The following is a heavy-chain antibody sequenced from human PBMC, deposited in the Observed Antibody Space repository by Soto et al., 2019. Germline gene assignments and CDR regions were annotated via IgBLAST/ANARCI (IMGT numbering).Heavy chain of an antibody. Sequence: SVKVSCKASGGPFSSYAISWVRQAPGQGLEWMGGIIPIFGTANYAQKFQGRVTITADESTSTAYMELSSLRSEDTAVYYCARGRDIVVVPAATRGPYYYYGMDVWGQGTTVTVSS. CDR2: IIPIFGTA. J-gene: IGHJ6*02. D-gene: IGHD2-2*01. CDR1: GGPFSSYA. V-gene: IGHV1-69*13. CDR3: ARGRDIVVVPAATRGPYYYYGMDV.